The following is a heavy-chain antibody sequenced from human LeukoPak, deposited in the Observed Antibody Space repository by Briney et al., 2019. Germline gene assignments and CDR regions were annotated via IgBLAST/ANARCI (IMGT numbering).Heavy chain of an antibody. J-gene: IGHJ6*02. V-gene: IGHV1-2*02. CDR2: INPNSGGT. CDR1: GYTFTGYY. CDR3: ASRGPSSEANLDV. Sequence: ASAKVSFKASGYTFTGYYMHWVRQAPGQGLEWMGWINPNSGGTNYAQKFQGRVTMTRDTSISTAYMELSRLRSDDTAVYYCASRGPSSEANLDVWGQGTTVTVSS. D-gene: IGHD6-19*01.